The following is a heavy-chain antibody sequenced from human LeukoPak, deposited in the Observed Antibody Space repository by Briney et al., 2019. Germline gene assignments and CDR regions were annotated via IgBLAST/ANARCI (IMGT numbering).Heavy chain of an antibody. CDR1: GFTANNNY. V-gene: IGHV3-66*02. Sequence: GGSLRLSCAASGFTANNNYMSWVRQAPGKGLEWVSVIYSGGSTYYADSVKGRFTISRDKSKNTLYLQMNSLGVEDTAVYYCARDLDWYWGQGTLVTVSS. CDR3: ARDLDWY. CDR2: IYSGGST. J-gene: IGHJ4*02. D-gene: IGHD3/OR15-3a*01.